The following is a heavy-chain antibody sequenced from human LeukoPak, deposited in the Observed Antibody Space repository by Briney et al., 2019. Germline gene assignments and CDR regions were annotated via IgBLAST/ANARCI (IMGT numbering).Heavy chain of an antibody. CDR2: ISSSLNM. J-gene: IGHJ3*02. V-gene: IGHV3-21*01. Sequence: GGSLRLSCADSGFTFSTYAMSWVRQAPGKGLEWVSSISSSLNMYFAESVKGRFTISRDSARNSVSLQLNSLRVEDTAVYYCARDAGIVAFDIWGQGTVVTVSS. D-gene: IGHD2-15*01. CDR1: GFTFSTYA. CDR3: ARDAGIVAFDI.